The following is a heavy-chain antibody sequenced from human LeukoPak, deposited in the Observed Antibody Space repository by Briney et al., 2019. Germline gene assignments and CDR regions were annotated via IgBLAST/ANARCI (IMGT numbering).Heavy chain of an antibody. Sequence: GGSLGLSCAASGFTFRSYGMHWVRQAPGKGLEWVAYIQNDGSNEQYADSVKGRFSISRDSSRSILYLQMNSLRAEDTAVYYCAKDRCSNGIGCYYYYMDVWGKGTTVTISS. D-gene: IGHD2-8*01. CDR1: GFTFRSYG. CDR2: IQNDGSNE. V-gene: IGHV3-30*02. CDR3: AKDRCSNGIGCYYYYMDV. J-gene: IGHJ6*03.